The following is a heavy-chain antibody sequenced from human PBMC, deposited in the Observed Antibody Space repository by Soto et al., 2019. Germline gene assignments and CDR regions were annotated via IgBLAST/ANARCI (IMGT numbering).Heavy chain of an antibody. V-gene: IGHV3-9*01. D-gene: IGHD3-22*01. CDR3: AKAIRHYDRSAYYPFDY. Sequence: GGSLRLSCAASGFNFNDHAMHWVRQAPGKGPEWVSGITWNSGRIDYADSVKGRFTISRDNAKNSLYLQMNSLRAEDTALYFCAKAIRHYDRSAYYPFDYWGQGTQVTVSS. CDR1: GFNFNDHA. J-gene: IGHJ4*02. CDR2: ITWNSGRI.